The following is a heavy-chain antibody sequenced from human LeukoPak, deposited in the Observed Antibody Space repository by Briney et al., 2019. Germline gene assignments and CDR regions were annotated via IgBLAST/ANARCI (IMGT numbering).Heavy chain of an antibody. Sequence: GESLRLSCAASGFTFSDSWMSWVRQAPGKGLEWVANMNQDGSEKDYVDSVKGRFTISRDNARNSLYLQMSSLRAEDTALYYCAKGRTAVRDTFDIWGQGTVVTVSS. J-gene: IGHJ3*02. CDR1: GFTFSDSW. D-gene: IGHD1-1*01. V-gene: IGHV3-7*03. CDR3: AKGRTAVRDTFDI. CDR2: MNQDGSEK.